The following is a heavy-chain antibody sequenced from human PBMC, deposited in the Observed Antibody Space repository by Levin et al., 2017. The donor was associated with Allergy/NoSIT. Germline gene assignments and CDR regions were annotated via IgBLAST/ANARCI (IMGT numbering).Heavy chain of an antibody. V-gene: IGHV3-21*01. CDR2: ISSTSTYI. CDR1: GFTFSSYS. Sequence: GGSLRLSCAASGFTFSSYSMNWVRQAPGKGLEWVSTISSTSTYIYYAESMKGRFTISRDNAKNSVYLQMSSLRAEDTAVYYCSRDLSFGNPQGFDCWGQGTLVTVSS. D-gene: IGHD1-14*01. J-gene: IGHJ4*02. CDR3: SRDLSFGNPQGFDC.